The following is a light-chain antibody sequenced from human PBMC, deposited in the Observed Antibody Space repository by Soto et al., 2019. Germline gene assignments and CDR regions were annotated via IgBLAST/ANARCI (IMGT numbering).Light chain of an antibody. V-gene: IGLV1-40*01. CDR2: ANT. CDR1: SSNIGAGYD. Sequence: QSVLTQPPSVSGAPGQRVTISCTGSSSNIGAGYDVHWYQQLPGRAPKLLIYANTNRPSGVPDRFSGSKSGTSASLAITGLQAEDEADYYCKAYDSSLSGSYVFGTGTKVTVL. CDR3: KAYDSSLSGSYV. J-gene: IGLJ1*01.